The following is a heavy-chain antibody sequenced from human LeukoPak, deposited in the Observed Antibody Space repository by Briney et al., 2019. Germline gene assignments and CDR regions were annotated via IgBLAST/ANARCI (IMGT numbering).Heavy chain of an antibody. CDR2: INGGSVST. Sequence: GGSLRLSCAASGFTFSIFTMSWVRQAPGKGLEWVSAINGGSVSTYYADSVKGRFTISRDNSKNTLYLLMNSLRAEDTAVYYCAKFYDILTGYIDYWGQGTLVTVSS. J-gene: IGHJ4*02. CDR1: GFTFSIFT. V-gene: IGHV3-23*01. D-gene: IGHD3-9*01. CDR3: AKFYDILTGYIDY.